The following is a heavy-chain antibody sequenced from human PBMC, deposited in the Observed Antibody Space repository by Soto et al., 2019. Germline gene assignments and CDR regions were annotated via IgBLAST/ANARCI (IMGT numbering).Heavy chain of an antibody. Sequence: PSETLSLTCAVYGGSFSGYYWSWIRQPPGKGLEWIGEINHSGSTNYNPPLKSRVTISVDTSKNQFSLKLSSVTAADTAVFYCARTYYYGSGYFQHWGQGTLVTVSS. V-gene: IGHV4-34*01. J-gene: IGHJ1*01. CDR2: INHSGST. CDR1: GGSFSGYY. CDR3: ARTYYYGSGYFQH. D-gene: IGHD3-10*01.